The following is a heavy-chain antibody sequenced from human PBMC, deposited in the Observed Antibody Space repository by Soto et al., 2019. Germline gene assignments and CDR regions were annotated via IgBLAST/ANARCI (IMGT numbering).Heavy chain of an antibody. D-gene: IGHD2-15*01. CDR3: ARGHPLYCGGGSCYSEYFQH. CDR1: GYTFTSYG. CDR2: ISAYNGNT. Sequence: QVPLVQSGAEVKKPGASVKVSCKASGYTFTSYGISWVRQAPGQGLEWLGWISAYNGNTNYAQKLQGRVTMTTDTATSTAYMELRSMRSDDTAVYYCARGHPLYCGGGSCYSEYFQHWGQGTLVTVSS. J-gene: IGHJ1*01. V-gene: IGHV1-18*01.